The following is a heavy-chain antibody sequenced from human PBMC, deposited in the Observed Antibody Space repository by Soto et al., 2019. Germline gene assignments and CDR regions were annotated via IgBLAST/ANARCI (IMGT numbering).Heavy chain of an antibody. J-gene: IGHJ4*02. D-gene: IGHD6-13*01. Sequence: SETLSLTCAVSSGSIGNENWWTWVRQSPGKGLEWIGEIYHTGSTNYNPSLKSRLTISVDKSKNQISLTLKSVTVADTAVYYCARGGIAASGTDYWGQGTLVNVSS. CDR2: IYHTGST. CDR3: ARGGIAASGTDY. V-gene: IGHV4-4*02. CDR1: SGSIGNENW.